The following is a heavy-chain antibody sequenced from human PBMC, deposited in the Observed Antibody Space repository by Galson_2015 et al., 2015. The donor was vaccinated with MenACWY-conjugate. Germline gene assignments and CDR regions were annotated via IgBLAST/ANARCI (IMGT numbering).Heavy chain of an antibody. J-gene: IGHJ6*02. Sequence: ETLSLTCTVSGGSISSYYWSWIRQPPGKGLEWIGYIYYSGSTNYNPSLKSRVTISVDTSKNQFSLKLSSVTAADTAVYYCARGVGSMVRGVPVMDVWGQGTTVTVSS. CDR3: ARGVGSMVRGVPVMDV. V-gene: IGHV4-59*01. CDR2: IYYSGST. CDR1: GGSISSYY. D-gene: IGHD3-10*01.